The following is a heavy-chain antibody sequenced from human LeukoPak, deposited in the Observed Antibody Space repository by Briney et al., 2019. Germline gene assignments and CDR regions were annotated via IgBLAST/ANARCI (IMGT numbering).Heavy chain of an antibody. CDR3: ARERGGYRGGFDY. Sequence: PGGSLRLSCAASGFTFSSYSMNWVRQAPGKGLEWVSYISSSSSTIYYADSVKGRFTISRDNAKNSLYLQMNSLRAEDTAVYYCARERGGYRGGFDYWGQGTLVTVSS. CDR2: ISSSSSTI. J-gene: IGHJ4*02. D-gene: IGHD3-10*01. CDR1: GFTFSSYS. V-gene: IGHV3-48*04.